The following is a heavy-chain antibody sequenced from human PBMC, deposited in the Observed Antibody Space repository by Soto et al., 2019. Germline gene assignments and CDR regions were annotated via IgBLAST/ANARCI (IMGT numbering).Heavy chain of an antibody. Sequence: KTSETLSLTCTVSGGSISSGGYYWSWIRQHPGKGLEWIGYIYYSGSTYYNPSLKSRVTISVDTSKNQFSLKLSSVTAADTAVYYCARDRFDSSGYYRTNYYYYGMDVWGQGTTVTVS. CDR3: ARDRFDSSGYYRTNYYYYGMDV. CDR2: IYYSGST. V-gene: IGHV4-31*03. D-gene: IGHD3-22*01. CDR1: GGSISSGGYY. J-gene: IGHJ6*02.